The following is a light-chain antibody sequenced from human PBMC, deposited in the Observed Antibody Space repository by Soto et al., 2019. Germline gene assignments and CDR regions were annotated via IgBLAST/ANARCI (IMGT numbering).Light chain of an antibody. J-gene: IGKJ2*01. Sequence: DIQMTQSPSSLSVSVGDTVAITCRASQGISDHLAWYQRKPGKSPKLLFFTAYALQPCVPSRFSGSGSGPEFTLTISGLQPEDVATDYFHKYSSAPYTFGQGTKLELK. V-gene: IGKV1-27*01. CDR2: TAY. CDR3: HKYSSAPYT. CDR1: QGISDH.